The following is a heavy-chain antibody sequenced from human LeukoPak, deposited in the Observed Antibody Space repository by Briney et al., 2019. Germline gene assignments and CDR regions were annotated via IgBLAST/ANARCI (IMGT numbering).Heavy chain of an antibody. CDR2: INPSGGST. J-gene: IGHJ1*01. CDR1: GYTFTSYD. V-gene: IGHV1-46*01. Sequence: ASVKVSCKASGYTFTSYDINWVRQAPGQGLEWMGIINPSGGSTSYAQKFQGRVTMTRDTSTSTVYMELSSLRSEDTAVYYCAREATVTTQGRYSQHWGQGTLVTVSS. CDR3: AREATVTTQGRYSQH. D-gene: IGHD4-17*01.